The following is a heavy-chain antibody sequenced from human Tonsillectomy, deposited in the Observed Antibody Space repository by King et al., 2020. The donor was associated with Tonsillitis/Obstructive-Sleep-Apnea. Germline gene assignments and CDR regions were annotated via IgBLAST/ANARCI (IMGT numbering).Heavy chain of an antibody. CDR2: ISYDGSKK. J-gene: IGHJ4*02. Sequence: VQLVESGGGVVQPGRSLRLSCAASGFTFSSYGMHWVRQAPGKGLEWVAVISYDGSKKYYGDSVKGRFTISRDNSKNTLYLQMNSLRAEDTAVYYCAKGEGIVGSTFDHWGQGTLVTVSS. CDR1: GFTFSSYG. CDR3: AKGEGIVGSTFDH. D-gene: IGHD1-26*01. V-gene: IGHV3-30*18.